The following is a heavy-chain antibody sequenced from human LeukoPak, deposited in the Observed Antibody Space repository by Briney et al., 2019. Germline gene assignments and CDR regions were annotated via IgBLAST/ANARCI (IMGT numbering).Heavy chain of an antibody. D-gene: IGHD6-19*01. CDR1: GYTFTSYY. Sequence: ASVKVSCKASGYTFTSYYMHWVRQAPGQGLEWMGIINPSSASTRYAQKFQGRVTMTRDTPTSTVYMELRSLRSDDTAVYYCARERHVAGKKSYYYYGMDVWGQGTTVTVSS. CDR3: ARERHVAGKKSYYYYGMDV. J-gene: IGHJ6*02. CDR2: INPSSAST. V-gene: IGHV1-46*01.